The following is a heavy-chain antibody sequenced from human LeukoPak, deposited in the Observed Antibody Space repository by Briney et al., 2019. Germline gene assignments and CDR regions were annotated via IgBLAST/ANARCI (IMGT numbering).Heavy chain of an antibody. V-gene: IGHV3-74*01. Sequence: PGGSLTLSCAASGLTFSNYWMHWVRQAPGEGLVWVSRINSDGRSTSYADSVKGRFTISRDNAKNTLFLQMSSLRAEDTAVYYCTRGINHRDYYYYAMDVWGQGTTVTVSS. CDR2: INSDGRST. J-gene: IGHJ6*02. CDR1: GLTFSNYW. D-gene: IGHD3-10*01. CDR3: TRGINHRDYYYYAMDV.